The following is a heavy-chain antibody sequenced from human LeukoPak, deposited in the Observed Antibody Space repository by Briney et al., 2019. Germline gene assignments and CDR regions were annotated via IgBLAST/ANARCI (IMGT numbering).Heavy chain of an antibody. CDR2: ISSSSSSTI. V-gene: IGHV3-48*01. J-gene: IGHJ6*03. D-gene: IGHD2-15*01. CDR1: GFIFSTYS. Sequence: PSGGSLRLSCAASGFIFSTYSINWVRQAPGKGLEGVSYISSSSSSTIYYADSVKGRFPISRDNAKNSLYLQMNSLRAEDTAVYYCARGSREDIYYYYYMDVWGKGTTVTVS. CDR3: ARGSREDIYYYYYMDV.